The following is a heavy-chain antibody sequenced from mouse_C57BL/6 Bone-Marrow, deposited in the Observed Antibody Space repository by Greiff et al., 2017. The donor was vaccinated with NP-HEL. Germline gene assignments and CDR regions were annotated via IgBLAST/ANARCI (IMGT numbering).Heavy chain of an antibody. J-gene: IGHJ3*01. CDR2: INPNNGGT. V-gene: IGHV1-26*01. Sequence: EVQLQQSGPELVKPGASVKISCKASGYTFTDYYMNWVKQSHGKSLEWIGDINPNNGGTSYNQKFKGKATLTVDKSSSTAYMELRSLTSEDSAVYYCAREAGDGYLQFAYWGQGTLVTVSA. D-gene: IGHD2-3*01. CDR1: GYTFTDYY. CDR3: AREAGDGYLQFAY.